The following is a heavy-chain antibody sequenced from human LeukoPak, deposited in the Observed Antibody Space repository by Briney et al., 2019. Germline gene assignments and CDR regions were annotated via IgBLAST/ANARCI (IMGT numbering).Heavy chain of an antibody. V-gene: IGHV1-24*01. Sequence: ASVKVSCKVSGYTLTELSMHWVRQAPGKGLEWMGGFDPEDGETIYAQKFQGRVTMTGDTSTDTAYMELSSLRSEDTAVYYCATDSGGYSHYWGRGTLVTVSS. J-gene: IGHJ4*02. CDR2: FDPEDGET. CDR1: GYTLTELS. CDR3: ATDSGGYSHY. D-gene: IGHD2-21*01.